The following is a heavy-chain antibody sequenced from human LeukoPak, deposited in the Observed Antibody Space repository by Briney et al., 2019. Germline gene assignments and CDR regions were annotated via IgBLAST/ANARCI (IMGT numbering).Heavy chain of an antibody. J-gene: IGHJ5*02. CDR2: ISGSGGST. D-gene: IGHD5-12*01. V-gene: IGHV3-23*01. CDR3: AKTSGYRRFDP. Sequence: GGSLRLSCAASGFTFSNYAMSWVRQAPGKGLEWVSAISGSGGSTYFADSVKGRFTISRDNSKNTLYLQMNSLRAEDTAVYYCAKTSGYRRFDPWGQGTLVTVSS. CDR1: GFTFSNYA.